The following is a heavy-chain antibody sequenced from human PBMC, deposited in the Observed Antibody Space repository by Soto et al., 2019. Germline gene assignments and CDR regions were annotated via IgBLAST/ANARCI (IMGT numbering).Heavy chain of an antibody. Sequence: PSETLSLTCTVSGGSISTSNYYWAWIRQPPGKGLEWIGSIYSIGSTYYNPSLESRVTISVDTSKNQCSLRLSSVTAADTAVFYCVRHKHYSNYFDYWGQGTLVTVSS. CDR2: IYSIGST. CDR1: GGSISTSNYY. CDR3: VRHKHYSNYFDY. D-gene: IGHD4-4*01. V-gene: IGHV4-39*01. J-gene: IGHJ4*02.